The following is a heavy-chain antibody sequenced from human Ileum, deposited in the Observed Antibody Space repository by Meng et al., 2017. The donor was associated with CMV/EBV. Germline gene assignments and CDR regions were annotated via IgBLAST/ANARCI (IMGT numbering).Heavy chain of an antibody. CDR2: IIPILGIA. D-gene: IGHD4-17*01. V-gene: IGHV1-69*10. CDR3: ARGQDYGDYWSSY. J-gene: IGHJ4*02. Sequence: KASGGTFSSSAISWVRQAPGQGLEWMGGIIPILGIANYAQKFQGRVTITADKSTSTAYMELSSLRSEDTAVYYCARGQDYGDYWSSYWGQGTLVTVSS. CDR1: GGTFSSSA.